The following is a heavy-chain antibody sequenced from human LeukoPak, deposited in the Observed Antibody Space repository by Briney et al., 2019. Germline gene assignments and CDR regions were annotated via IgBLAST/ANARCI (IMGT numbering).Heavy chain of an antibody. J-gene: IGHJ4*02. CDR1: GYTFTSYY. CDR2: INPSGGST. V-gene: IGHV1-46*01. D-gene: IGHD2-8*02. Sequence: ASVKVSCKASGYTFTSYYMHWVRQAPGQGLEWMGIINPSGGSTSYAQKFQGRVTMTRDTSTSTVYMELSSLRSEDTAVYYCASKGCTGGNCKHYFDYCGQGTLVTVDS. CDR3: ASKGCTGGNCKHYFDY.